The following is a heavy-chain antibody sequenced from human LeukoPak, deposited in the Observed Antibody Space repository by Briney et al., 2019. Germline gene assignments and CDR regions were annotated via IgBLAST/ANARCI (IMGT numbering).Heavy chain of an antibody. CDR3: ARAGYYTILTAYYSAYFDY. J-gene: IGHJ4*02. CDR1: GFTFSDYY. D-gene: IGHD3-9*01. V-gene: IGHV3-11*01. Sequence: PGGSLRLSCAASGFTFSDYYMSWIRQAPGKGLEWVSYISSSGSTIYYADSVKGRFTISRDNSKNTLYLHMNSLRAEDTAVYYCARAGYYTILTAYYSAYFDYWGQGTLVTVSS. CDR2: ISSSGSTI.